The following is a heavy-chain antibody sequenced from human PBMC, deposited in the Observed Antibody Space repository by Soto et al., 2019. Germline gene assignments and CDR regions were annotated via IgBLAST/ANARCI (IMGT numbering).Heavy chain of an antibody. D-gene: IGHD6-19*01. Sequence: QVQLVQSGAEVKKPGASVKVSCQTSGFNFSTYYFNWVRQAAGQGPEWMGWLNPRNGQTGYVQKLRGRVTMTRDTSIATVYLELSRITSEDTAIYFCARGLFGQQWLVGFDYWGQVTLVTVSS. CDR3: ARGLFGQQWLVGFDY. V-gene: IGHV1-8*01. CDR1: GFNFSTYY. J-gene: IGHJ4*02. CDR2: LNPRNGQT.